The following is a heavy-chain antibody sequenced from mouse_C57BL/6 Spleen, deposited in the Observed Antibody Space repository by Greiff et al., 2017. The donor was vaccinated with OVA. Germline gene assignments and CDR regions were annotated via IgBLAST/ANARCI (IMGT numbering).Heavy chain of an antibody. CDR2: IYPGGGYT. D-gene: IGHD2-1*01. CDR1: GYTFTNYW. J-gene: IGHJ2*01. CDR3: ARAYGNSQYYFDY. V-gene: IGHV1-63*01. Sequence: VKLQQSGAELVRPGTSVKMSCKASGYTFTNYWIGWAKQRPGHGLEWIGDIYPGGGYTNYNEKFKGKATLTADKSSSTAYMQFSSLTSEDSAIYYCARAYGNSQYYFDYWGQGTTLTVSS.